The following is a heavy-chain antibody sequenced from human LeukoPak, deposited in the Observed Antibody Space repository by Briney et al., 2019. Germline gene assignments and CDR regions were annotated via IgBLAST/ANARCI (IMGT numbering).Heavy chain of an antibody. Sequence: SETLSLTCTVSGRSLSSYYWSWIRQPPGKGMEWIGYIYYSGSTNYNPSLKSRVTISVETPKKQFSLKLSSVTAAATAGYYCARSTVMATNYNWFDPGGQGTLLTVP. CDR2: IYYSGST. V-gene: IGHV4-59*01. J-gene: IGHJ5*02. CDR1: GRSLSSYY. D-gene: IGHD5-24*01. CDR3: ARSTVMATNYNWFDP.